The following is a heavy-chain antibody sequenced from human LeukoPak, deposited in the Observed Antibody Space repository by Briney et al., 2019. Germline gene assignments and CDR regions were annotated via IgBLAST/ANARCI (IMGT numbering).Heavy chain of an antibody. CDR1: GFSVSSNY. CDR2: IYYSGST. J-gene: IGHJ4*02. CDR3: ARQIRDYFDY. Sequence: GSLRLSCAASGFSVSSNYMSWIRQPPGKGLEWIGYIYYSGSTNYNPSLKSRVTISVDTSKNQFSLKLSSVTAADTAVYYCARQIRDYFDYWGQGTLVTVSS. V-gene: IGHV4-59*08.